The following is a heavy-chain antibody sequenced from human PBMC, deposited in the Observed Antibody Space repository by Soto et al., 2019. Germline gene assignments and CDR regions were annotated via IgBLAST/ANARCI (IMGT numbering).Heavy chain of an antibody. J-gene: IGHJ4*02. Sequence: PGGSLRLSCAASGFTFSSYWMSWVRQAPGKGLEWVANIKQDGSEKYYVDSVKGRFTISRDNAKNSLYLQMNSLRAEDTAVYYCARDPSYGYDILTGYYASTAFDYWGQGTLVTVSS. CDR2: IKQDGSEK. V-gene: IGHV3-7*04. CDR3: ARDPSYGYDILTGYYASTAFDY. CDR1: GFTFSSYW. D-gene: IGHD3-9*01.